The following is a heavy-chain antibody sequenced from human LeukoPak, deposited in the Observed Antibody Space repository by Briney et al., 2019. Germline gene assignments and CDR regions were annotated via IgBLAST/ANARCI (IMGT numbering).Heavy chain of an antibody. CDR3: ARGNDFWSGYYD. J-gene: IGHJ4*02. D-gene: IGHD3-3*01. Sequence: SETLSLTCTVSGGSISSHYWSWIRQPPGKGLEWIGYIYYSGSTNYNPSLKSRVTISVDTSKNQFSLKLSSVTAADTAVYYCARGNDFWSGYYDWGQGTLVTASS. V-gene: IGHV4-59*11. CDR2: IYYSGST. CDR1: GGSISSHY.